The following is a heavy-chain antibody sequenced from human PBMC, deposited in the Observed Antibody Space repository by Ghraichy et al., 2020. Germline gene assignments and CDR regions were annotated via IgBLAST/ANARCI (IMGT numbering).Heavy chain of an antibody. CDR2: INHSGST. CDR3: ARGPPNYCSSTSCYGGVWVRCDYYYLDV. Sequence: SETLSLTCAVYGGSFSGYYWSWIRQPPGKGLEWIGEINHSGSTNYNPSLKSRVTISVDTSKNQFSLKLSSVTAADTAVYYCARGPPNYCSSTSCYGGVWVRCDYYYLDVWGKGTTVTVSS. V-gene: IGHV4-34*01. CDR1: GGSFSGYY. J-gene: IGHJ6*03. D-gene: IGHD2-2*01.